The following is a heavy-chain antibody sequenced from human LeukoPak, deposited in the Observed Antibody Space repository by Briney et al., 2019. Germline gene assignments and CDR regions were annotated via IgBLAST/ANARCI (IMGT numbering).Heavy chain of an antibody. CDR3: ARDLVTVTKGFDI. J-gene: IGHJ3*02. V-gene: IGHV4-59*11. Sequence: SETLSRTCAVSADSFSSHYWTWIRQPPGKGLEWSGYISYIGSTNYNPSLKSRVTISIDTSKNQFSLKLSSVTAADTAVYYCARDLVTVTKGFDIWGQGTMVSVSS. D-gene: IGHD4-17*01. CDR1: ADSFSSHY. CDR2: ISYIGST.